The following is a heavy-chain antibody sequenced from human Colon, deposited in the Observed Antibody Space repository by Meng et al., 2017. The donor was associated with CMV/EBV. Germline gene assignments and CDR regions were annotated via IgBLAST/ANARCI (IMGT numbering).Heavy chain of an antibody. CDR2: ISAYTGDT. Sequence: QVPVVHAGAEVKKPGASVKVSCKASGFTFTNYGISWVRQASGQGLEWMGWISAYTGDTYYAQKFQGRVTMTTDTSTSTAYMELRSLRSDDTAVYYCVRESQSGSYIYLQHWGQGTLVTVSS. J-gene: IGHJ1*01. V-gene: IGHV1-18*01. CDR3: VRESQSGSYIYLQH. CDR1: GFTFTNYG. D-gene: IGHD1-26*01.